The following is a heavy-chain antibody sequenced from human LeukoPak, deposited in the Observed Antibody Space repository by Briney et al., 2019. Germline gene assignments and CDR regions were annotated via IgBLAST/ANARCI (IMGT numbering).Heavy chain of an antibody. V-gene: IGHV4-59*01. J-gene: IGHJ4*02. D-gene: IGHD5-18*01. CDR2: IYYSGST. CDR3: ARGRGYSYGYYYFDY. CDR1: GGSISSYY. Sequence: SETLSLTCTVSGGSISSYYWSWIRQPPGKGLEWIGCIYYSGSTNYNPSLRSRVTISVDTSKNQFSLKLSSVTAADTAVYYCARGRGYSYGYYYFDYWGQGTLVTVSS.